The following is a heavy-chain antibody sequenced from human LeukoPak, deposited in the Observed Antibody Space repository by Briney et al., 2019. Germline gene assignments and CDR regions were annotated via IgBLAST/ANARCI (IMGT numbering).Heavy chain of an antibody. CDR1: GFTFSRYS. Sequence: GGTLRLSCAASGFTFSRYSMNWVRQAPGKGLEWVSSRIGSNYIYYAESVKGRFTISRDNAKNSLCLQMNSLRAEDTAVYYCAGYASSGRRDAVDIWGQGTMVTVSS. D-gene: IGHD3-22*01. CDR3: AGYASSGRRDAVDI. CDR2: RIGSNYI. J-gene: IGHJ3*02. V-gene: IGHV3-21*06.